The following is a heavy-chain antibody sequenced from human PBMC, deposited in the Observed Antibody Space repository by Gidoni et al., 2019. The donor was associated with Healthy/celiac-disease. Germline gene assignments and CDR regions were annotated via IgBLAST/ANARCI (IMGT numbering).Heavy chain of an antibody. CDR3: ARTYYYGSGSYPDAFDI. Sequence: QVQLQESGPGLVKPSATLSLTCAVSGSSISSSNWWGWIRQPPGKGLEWIGYIYYSGSTDYNPSLKSRVTMSVDTSKNQFSLKLSSVTAVDTAVYYCARTYYYGSGSYPDAFDIWGQGTMVTVSS. CDR1: GSSISSSNW. D-gene: IGHD3-10*01. J-gene: IGHJ3*02. CDR2: IYYSGST. V-gene: IGHV4-28*07.